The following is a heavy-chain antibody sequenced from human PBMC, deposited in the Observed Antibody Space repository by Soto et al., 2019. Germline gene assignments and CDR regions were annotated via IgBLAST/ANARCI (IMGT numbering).Heavy chain of an antibody. CDR3: TLSFGVAFDAYHI. D-gene: IGHD3-3*01. V-gene: IGHV1-18*01. CDR1: GYTFTSYG. Sequence: QVQLVQSGAEVKKPGPSVKVSCKASGYTFTSYGLSWVRQAPGQGLEWMGWISTYSGDTKSSQKLQDRVSITTDTSMIIAYMALRILRSDDSALHYCTLSFGVAFDAYHIWGQGTMVTVSS. J-gene: IGHJ3*02. CDR2: ISTYSGDT.